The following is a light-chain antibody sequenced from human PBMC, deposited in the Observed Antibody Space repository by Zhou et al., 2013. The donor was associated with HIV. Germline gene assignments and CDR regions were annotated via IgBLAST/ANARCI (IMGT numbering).Light chain of an antibody. CDR3: QQYGSSPRT. J-gene: IGKJ1*01. Sequence: EVVMTQSPGTLSLSPGERAILSCRASQNVPYLAWYQQKSGQPPRLLIFGASNRAPDRATGVPDRFSASGSGTDFTLTINRLEPEDSAVYYCQQYGSSPRTFGQGTKVEIK. V-gene: IGKV3-20*01. CDR2: GAS. CDR1: QNVPY.